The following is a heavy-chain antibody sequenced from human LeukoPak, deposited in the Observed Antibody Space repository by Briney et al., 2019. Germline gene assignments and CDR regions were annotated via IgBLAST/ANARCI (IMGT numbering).Heavy chain of an antibody. V-gene: IGHV3-23*01. J-gene: IGHJ4*02. D-gene: IGHD2-15*01. CDR3: AKRSGDSYFLDS. CDR2: ISGSGGST. CDR1: GFIFSRYA. Sequence: GGSLRLSCAASGFIFSRYAMTWVRQAPGKGLEWVSSISGSGGSTYYADSVKGRFTISRDTSKSTLYLQMSSLRAEDTAVYYCAKRSGDSYFLDSWGQGTLSPSPQ.